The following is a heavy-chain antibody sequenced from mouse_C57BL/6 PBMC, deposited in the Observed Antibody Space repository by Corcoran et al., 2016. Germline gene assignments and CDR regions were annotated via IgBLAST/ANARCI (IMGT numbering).Heavy chain of an antibody. CDR2: INTYSGVP. V-gene: IGHV9-3*01. J-gene: IGHJ2*01. Sequence: QIQLVQSGPELKKPGETVKISCKASGYTFTTYGMSWVKQAPGKGLKWMGWINTYSGVPTYADDFKGRFAFSLETSASTAYLQINNLKNEDTATYFCARSGYYGYWGQGTTLTVSS. CDR3: ARSGYYGY. CDR1: GYTFTTYG. D-gene: IGHD2-3*01.